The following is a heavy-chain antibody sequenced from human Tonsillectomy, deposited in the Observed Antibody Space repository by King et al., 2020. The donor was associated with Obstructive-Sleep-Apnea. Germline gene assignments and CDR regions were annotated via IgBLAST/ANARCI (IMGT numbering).Heavy chain of an antibody. CDR2: ISGSGGST. D-gene: IGHD3-3*01. J-gene: IGHJ4*02. CDR3: AKDLYDFWSGFYLDY. V-gene: IGHV3-23*04. Sequence: EVQLVESGGGLVQPGGSLRLSCAVSGFTFSSYAMNWVRQAPGKGLDWVSVISGSGGSTYYADSVKGRFTISRDNSKNTLYLQMSSLRAEDTAVYYCAKDLYDFWSGFYLDYWGQGTPVTVSS. CDR1: GFTFSSYA.